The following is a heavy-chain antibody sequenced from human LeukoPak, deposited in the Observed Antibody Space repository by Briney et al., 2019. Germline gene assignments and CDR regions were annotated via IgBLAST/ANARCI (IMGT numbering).Heavy chain of an antibody. V-gene: IGHV3-66*01. Sequence: PGGSLRLSCVASGLTVSSEHMSWVRQAPGKGLEWVSTIHISTNTYYADSVKGRFTISRDNSENTLYLQMNSLRPEDTAVYCCATDPPHGDYWGQGTQVTVSS. CDR2: IHISTNT. CDR1: GLTVSSEH. CDR3: ATDPPHGDY. J-gene: IGHJ4*02.